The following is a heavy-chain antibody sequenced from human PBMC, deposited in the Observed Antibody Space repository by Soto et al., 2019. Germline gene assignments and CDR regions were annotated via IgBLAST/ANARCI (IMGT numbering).Heavy chain of an antibody. CDR2: MNPNSGNT. CDR3: ARSWAYGSGSYSYYYYGMDV. J-gene: IGHJ6*02. CDR1: GYTFTSYD. Sequence: ASLKVSCKASGYTFTSYDINWVRQATGQGLEWMGWMNPNSGNTGYAQKFQGRVTMTRNTSISTAYMELSSLRSEDTAVYYCARSWAYGSGSYSYYYYGMDVWGQGTTVTVSS. V-gene: IGHV1-8*01. D-gene: IGHD3-10*01.